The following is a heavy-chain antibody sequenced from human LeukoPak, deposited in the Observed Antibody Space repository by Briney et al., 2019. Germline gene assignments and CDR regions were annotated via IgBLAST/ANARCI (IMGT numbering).Heavy chain of an antibody. V-gene: IGHV4-39*07. J-gene: IGHJ4*02. CDR2: IYYSGNI. CDR3: ATDGDGYAIH. CDR1: GGSISSYY. Sequence: SETLSLTCTVSGGSISSYYWAWIRQPPGKGLEWIGSIYYSGNIYYNPSLKSRVTISVDTSKNQFSLKLTSVTAADTAVYYCATDGDGYAIHWGQGTLVTVSS. D-gene: IGHD5-12*01.